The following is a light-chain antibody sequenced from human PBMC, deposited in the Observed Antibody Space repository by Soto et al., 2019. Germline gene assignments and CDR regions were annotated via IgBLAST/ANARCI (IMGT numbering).Light chain of an antibody. CDR3: QKYNNWPFS. J-gene: IGKJ5*01. V-gene: IGKV3-11*01. CDR1: QSVSNF. CDR2: DAS. Sequence: ENVLTQSPATLSLSQEERATLSCRASQSVSNFLAWYQQNTGQAHRLLIYDASSRATGTPDRFSGSGSETDFTLTISGLQSEDSAVYFCQKYNNWPFSFGQWTRLEIK.